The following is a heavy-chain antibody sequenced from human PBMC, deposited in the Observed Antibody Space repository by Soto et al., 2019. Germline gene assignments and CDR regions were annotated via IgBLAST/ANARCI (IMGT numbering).Heavy chain of an antibody. J-gene: IGHJ3*01. CDR2: INPSGGST. CDR1: GYTFTSSY. V-gene: IGHV1-46*01. Sequence: ASVKFSCKAPGYTFTSSYMHWVRQAPGQGLEWMGIINPSGGSTSYAQKFQGRVTMTRDTSTSKVYMELSSLRSEDTAMYYCAREIAVLFWSGPTRDALDFWGQGTVVPVS. CDR3: AREIAVLFWSGPTRDALDF. D-gene: IGHD3-3*01.